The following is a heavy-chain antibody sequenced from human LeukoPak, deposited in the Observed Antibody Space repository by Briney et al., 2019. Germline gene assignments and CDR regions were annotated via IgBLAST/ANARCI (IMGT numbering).Heavy chain of an antibody. CDR3: ARHGKEYGSSWYADYYYMDV. D-gene: IGHD6-13*01. Sequence: SETLSLTCTVSGGSISSYYWSWIRQPPGKGLEWIAYIYTSGSTNYNPSLKSRVTISVDTSKNQFSLKLSSVPAADTAVYYCARHGKEYGSSWYADYYYMDVWGKGTTVTVSS. CDR2: IYTSGST. J-gene: IGHJ6*03. V-gene: IGHV4-4*09. CDR1: GGSISSYY.